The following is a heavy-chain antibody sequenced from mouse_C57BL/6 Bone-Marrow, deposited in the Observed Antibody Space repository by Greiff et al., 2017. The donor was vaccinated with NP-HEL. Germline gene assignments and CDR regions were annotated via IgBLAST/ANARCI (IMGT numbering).Heavy chain of an antibody. CDR1: GYSITSGYY. J-gene: IGHJ2*01. Sequence: EVKLMESGPGLVKPSQSLSLTCSVTGYSITSGYYWNWIRQFPGNKLEWMSYISYDGSNNYNPSLKNRISITRDTSKNQFFLKLNSVTTEDTATYYCALYYSNYPYYFDYWGQGTTLTVSS. CDR2: ISYDGSN. CDR3: ALYYSNYPYYFDY. V-gene: IGHV3-6*01. D-gene: IGHD2-5*01.